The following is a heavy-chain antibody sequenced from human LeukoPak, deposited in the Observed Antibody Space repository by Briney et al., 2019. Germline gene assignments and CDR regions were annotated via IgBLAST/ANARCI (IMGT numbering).Heavy chain of an antibody. Sequence: PGGSLRLSCVASGFIFDDYGMSWVRQARGKGLEWVSGINGNGDSTVYAYSVKGRFTISRDNAKNSLYLQMNSLRAEDTALYYCARGRDGYKYAFDIWGQGTMVTVSS. CDR3: ARGRDGYKYAFDI. J-gene: IGHJ3*02. V-gene: IGHV3-20*04. CDR2: INGNGDST. D-gene: IGHD5-24*01. CDR1: GFIFDDYG.